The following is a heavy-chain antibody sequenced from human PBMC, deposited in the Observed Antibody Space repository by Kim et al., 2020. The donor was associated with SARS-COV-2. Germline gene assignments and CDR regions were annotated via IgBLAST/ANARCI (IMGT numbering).Heavy chain of an antibody. J-gene: IGHJ6*02. V-gene: IGHV3-33*01. D-gene: IGHD6-19*01. CDR2: IWYDGSNK. Sequence: GGSLRLSCAASGFTFSSYGMHWVRQAPGKGLEWVAVIWYDGSNKYYADSVKGRFTISRDNSKNTLYLQMNSLRAEDTAVYYCARQRQWLAYYYYYGMDVWGQGTTVTVSS. CDR1: GFTFSSYG. CDR3: ARQRQWLAYYYYYGMDV.